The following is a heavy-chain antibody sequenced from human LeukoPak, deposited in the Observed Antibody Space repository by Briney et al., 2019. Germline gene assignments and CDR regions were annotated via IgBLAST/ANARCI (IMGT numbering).Heavy chain of an antibody. V-gene: IGHV3-30*02. CDR3: ATDHIAGAYDFSADRGHYYVDS. Sequence: GGSLRLSRALSGFSLISYGMHWVRQAPGKGLEWVAFIRYDGSNKYYADSVKGRFTISRDNSKNTLYLQVNSLRPEDTAMYYCATDHIAGAYDFSADRGHYYVDSWGQGTLVTVSS. D-gene: IGHD5-12*01. J-gene: IGHJ4*02. CDR1: GFSLISYG. CDR2: IRYDGSNK.